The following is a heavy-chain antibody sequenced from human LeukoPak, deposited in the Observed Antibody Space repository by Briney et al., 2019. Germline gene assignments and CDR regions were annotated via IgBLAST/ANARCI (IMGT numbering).Heavy chain of an antibody. CDR1: GFTFCSYA. CDR2: ISYDGSNK. V-gene: IGHV3-30-3*01. D-gene: IGHD3-10*01. CDR3: ASYGSGSYYSGY. J-gene: IGHJ4*02. Sequence: PGGSLRLSCAASGFTFCSYAMHWVRQAPGKGLEWVAVISYDGSNKYYADSVKGRFTISRDNSKNTLYLQMNSLRAEDTAVYYCASYGSGSYYSGYWGQGTLVTVSS.